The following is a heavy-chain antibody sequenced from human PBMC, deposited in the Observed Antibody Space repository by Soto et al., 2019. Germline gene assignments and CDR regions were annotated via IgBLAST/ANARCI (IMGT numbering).Heavy chain of an antibody. Sequence: QVQLVQSGAEVKKPGASVKVSCKASGYTFTSYGISWVRQAPGQGLEWMGWISAYNGDTNYAQKHQGRVTMTTDASTSTADMELRSLRTDDTAVYYCARFTITGHSYYYYGMDVWGQGTTVTVSS. J-gene: IGHJ6*02. V-gene: IGHV1-18*04. D-gene: IGHD1-20*01. CDR1: GYTFTSYG. CDR3: ARFTITGHSYYYYGMDV. CDR2: ISAYNGDT.